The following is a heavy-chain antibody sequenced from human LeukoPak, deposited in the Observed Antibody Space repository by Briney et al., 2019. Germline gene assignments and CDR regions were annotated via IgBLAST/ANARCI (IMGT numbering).Heavy chain of an antibody. D-gene: IGHD3-9*01. V-gene: IGHV3-30*03. CDR3: ARGSSSKILRYFDWETDY. Sequence: GGSLRLSCAASGFTFSSYGMHWVRQAPGKGLEWVAVISYDGSNKYYADSVKGRFTISRDNSKNTLYLQMNSLRAEDTAVYYCARGSSSKILRYFDWETDYWGQGTLVTVSS. J-gene: IGHJ4*02. CDR2: ISYDGSNK. CDR1: GFTFSSYG.